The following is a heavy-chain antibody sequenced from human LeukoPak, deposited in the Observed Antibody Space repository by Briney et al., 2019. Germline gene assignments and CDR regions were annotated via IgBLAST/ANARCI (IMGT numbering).Heavy chain of an antibody. CDR1: GYTFTGYY. D-gene: IGHD5-18*01. CDR3: ARDSDGTAMVDY. CDR2: IIPILGIA. V-gene: IGHV1-69*04. Sequence: GASVKVSCKASGYTFTGYYMHWVRQAPGQGLEWMGRIIPILGIANYAQKFQGRVTITADKSTSTAYMELSSLRSEDTAVYYCARDSDGTAMVDYWGQGTLVTVSS. J-gene: IGHJ4*02.